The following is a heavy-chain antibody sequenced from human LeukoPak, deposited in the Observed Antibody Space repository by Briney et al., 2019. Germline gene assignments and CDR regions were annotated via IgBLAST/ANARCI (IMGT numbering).Heavy chain of an antibody. D-gene: IGHD6-19*01. V-gene: IGHV4-39*01. CDR1: GGSINSSSYY. Sequence: SETLSLTCTVSGGSINSSSYYWGRIRQPPGKGLEWIGSIYYSGSTYYNPSLKSRVTISVDTSKNQFSLKLSPVTAADTAVYYCARRPHTGYSGDWGPHDYYYGMNVWGQGTTVTVSS. J-gene: IGHJ6*02. CDR2: IYYSGST. CDR3: ARRPHTGYSGDWGPHDYYYGMNV.